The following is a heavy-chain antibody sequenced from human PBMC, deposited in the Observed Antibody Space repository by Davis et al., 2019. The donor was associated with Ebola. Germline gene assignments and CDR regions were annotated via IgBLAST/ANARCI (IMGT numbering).Heavy chain of an antibody. V-gene: IGHV1-69*04. CDR2: IIPILGIA. Sequence: AASVKVSCKASGGTFSSYAISWVRQAPGQGLEWMGRIIPILGIANYAQKFQGRVTITADKSTSTAYMELRSLRSDDTAVYYCARDMGMVQEANWFDPWGQGTLVTVSS. J-gene: IGHJ5*02. CDR3: ARDMGMVQEANWFDP. CDR1: GGTFSSYA. D-gene: IGHD3-10*01.